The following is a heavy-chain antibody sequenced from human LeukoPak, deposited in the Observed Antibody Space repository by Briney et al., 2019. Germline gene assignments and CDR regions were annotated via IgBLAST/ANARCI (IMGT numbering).Heavy chain of an antibody. V-gene: IGHV1-2*02. CDR1: GYTLTDYY. D-gene: IGHD1-26*01. CDR3: ARKTIVGATFHY. J-gene: IGHJ4*02. CDR2: ISPNSGGT. Sequence: ASVKVSCKASGYTLTDYYMHWVRQAPGQGLEWMGWISPNSGGTNYAQNFQGRVTMTRDTSVSTAYMELSSLRSDDTAVYYCARKTIVGATFHYWGQGTLVTVSS.